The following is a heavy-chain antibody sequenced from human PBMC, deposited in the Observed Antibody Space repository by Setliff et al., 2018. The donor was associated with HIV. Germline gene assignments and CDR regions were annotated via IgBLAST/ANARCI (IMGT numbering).Heavy chain of an antibody. J-gene: IGHJ4*02. D-gene: IGHD3-16*01. CDR2: LYYSGTT. V-gene: IGHV4-39*01. Sequence: SETLSLTCTVSGGSISSSSYYWGWIRQPPGKGLEWIGGLYYSGTTYYNPSLKSRLTISVDTSKNQFSLKLSSVTAADTAVYYCARRTLITGYDYWGQGTLVTVSS. CDR3: ARRTLITGYDY. CDR1: GGSISSSSYY.